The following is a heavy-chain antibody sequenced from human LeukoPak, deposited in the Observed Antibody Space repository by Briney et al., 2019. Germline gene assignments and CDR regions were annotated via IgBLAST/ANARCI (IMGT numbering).Heavy chain of an antibody. Sequence: SETLSLTCTVSGGSISSYYWSWIRQPAGKGLEWIGRIYTSGSTNYNPSLKSRVTMSVDMSKNQFSLKLSSVTAADTAVYYCARDDIVATMGRGYYYYGMDVWGQGTTVTVSS. CDR3: ARDDIVATMGRGYYYYGMDV. CDR1: GGSISSYY. J-gene: IGHJ6*02. D-gene: IGHD5-12*01. CDR2: IYTSGST. V-gene: IGHV4-4*07.